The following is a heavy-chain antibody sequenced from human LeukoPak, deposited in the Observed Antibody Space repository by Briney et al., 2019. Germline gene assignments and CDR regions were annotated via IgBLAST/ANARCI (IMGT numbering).Heavy chain of an antibody. D-gene: IGHD3-10*01. J-gene: IGHJ4*02. V-gene: IGHV3-30*02. CDR2: IRYDGSNK. CDR3: AKDLTYYYGSGKSS. CDR1: GFTFNSYG. Sequence: PGGSLRLSCAASGFTFNSYGMHCVRQAPGKGLEGVAFIRYDGSNKYYADSVKGRFTISRDNSKNTLYLQMNSLRAEDTAVYYCAKDLTYYYGSGKSSWGQGTLVTVSS.